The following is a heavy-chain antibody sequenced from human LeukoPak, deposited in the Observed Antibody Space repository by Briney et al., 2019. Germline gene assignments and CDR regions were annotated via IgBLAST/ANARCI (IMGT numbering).Heavy chain of an antibody. CDR2: IYPGDSDT. Sequence: KVGESLKISCKGSGYSFTSYWIGWVRQMPGKGLEWMGIIYPGDSDTRYSPSFQGQVTISADKSISTAYLQWSSLKASDTAMYYCARWIYDSSGYYYPAFDYWGQGTPVTVSS. CDR1: GYSFTSYW. CDR3: ARWIYDSSGYYYPAFDY. V-gene: IGHV5-51*01. D-gene: IGHD3-22*01. J-gene: IGHJ4*02.